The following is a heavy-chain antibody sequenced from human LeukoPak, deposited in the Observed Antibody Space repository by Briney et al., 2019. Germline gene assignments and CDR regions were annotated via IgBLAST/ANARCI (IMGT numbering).Heavy chain of an antibody. J-gene: IGHJ4*02. CDR2: IYTSGST. V-gene: IGHV4-4*07. D-gene: IGHD3-22*01. CDR1: GFTFSSYG. Sequence: PGGSLRLSCAASGFTFSSYGMSWIRQPAGKGLEWIGRIYTSGSTNYNPSLKSRVTMSVDTSKNQFSLKLSSVTAADTAVYYCARGGSGYYVWGQGTLVTVSS. CDR3: ARGGSGYYV.